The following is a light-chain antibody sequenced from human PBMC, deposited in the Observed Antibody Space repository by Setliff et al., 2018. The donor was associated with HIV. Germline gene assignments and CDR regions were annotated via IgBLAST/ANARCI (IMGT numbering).Light chain of an antibody. CDR3: SSYAGSSTQV. CDR1: SSGVGGYNF. J-gene: IGLJ1*01. V-gene: IGLV2-14*03. Sequence: QSVLTQPASVSGSPGQSITISCTGTSSGVGGYNFVSWYQQHPGKAPKLMIYDVSNRPSGVSNRFSGSKSGNAASLTISGLQAEDEADYYCSSYAGSSTQVLGTGTKVTVL. CDR2: DVS.